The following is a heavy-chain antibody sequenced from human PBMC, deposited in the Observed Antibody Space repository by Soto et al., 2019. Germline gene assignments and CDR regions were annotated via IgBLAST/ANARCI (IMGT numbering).Heavy chain of an antibody. V-gene: IGHV1-3*01. J-gene: IGHJ4*02. CDR1: GYTFTSYA. D-gene: IGHD4-17*01. CDR3: AGPSDYGDYVYGY. Sequence: ASVKVSCKASGYTFTSYAMHWVRQAPGQRLEWMGWINAGNGNTKYSQKFQSRVTITRDTSASTAYMELSSLRSEDTAVYYCAGPSDYGDYVYGYWGQGTLVTVYS. CDR2: INAGNGNT.